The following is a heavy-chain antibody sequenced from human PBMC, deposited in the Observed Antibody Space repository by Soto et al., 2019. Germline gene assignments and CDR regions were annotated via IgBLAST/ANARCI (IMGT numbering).Heavy chain of an antibody. D-gene: IGHD1-26*01. Sequence: GASVKVSCKASGYTFTSYYMHWVRQAPGQGLEWMGIINPSGGSTSYAQKFQGRVTMTRDTSTSTVYMELSSLRSGDTAVYYCARSKGIVGATTRIPGYWGQGTLVTVSS. CDR2: INPSGGST. V-gene: IGHV1-46*01. CDR3: ARSKGIVGATTRIPGY. J-gene: IGHJ4*02. CDR1: GYTFTSYY.